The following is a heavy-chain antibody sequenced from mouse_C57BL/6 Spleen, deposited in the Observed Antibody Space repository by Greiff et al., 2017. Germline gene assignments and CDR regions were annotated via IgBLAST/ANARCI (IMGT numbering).Heavy chain of an antibody. CDR1: GFTFSNYW. Sequence: EVQRVESGGGLVQPGGSMKLSCVASGFTFSNYWMNWVRQSPEKGLEWVAQISLKSDNYATHSAESVKGRITISRDDSKSSVYLQMNNLRAEDTGIYYCTGRYYYGSIFDYWGQGTTLTVSS. CDR2: ISLKSDNYAT. V-gene: IGHV6-3*01. J-gene: IGHJ2*01. CDR3: TGRYYYGSIFDY. D-gene: IGHD1-1*01.